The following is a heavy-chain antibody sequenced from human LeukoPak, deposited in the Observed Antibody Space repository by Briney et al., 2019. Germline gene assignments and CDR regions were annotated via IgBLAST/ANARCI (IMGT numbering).Heavy chain of an antibody. J-gene: IGHJ3*02. CDR2: IYYSGSN. Sequence: SETLSLTCTVSGGSISSYYWSWIRQPPGKGLEWIGYIYYSGSNNYNPSLKSRVTISVDTSKNQFSLKLSSVTAADTAVYYCARDRYYYDSSGPPLDIWGKGTMVTVSS. CDR1: GGSISSYY. V-gene: IGHV4-59*01. D-gene: IGHD3-22*01. CDR3: ARDRYYYDSSGPPLDI.